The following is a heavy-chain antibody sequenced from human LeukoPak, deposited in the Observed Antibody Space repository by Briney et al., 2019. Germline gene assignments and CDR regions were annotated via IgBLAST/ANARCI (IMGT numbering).Heavy chain of an antibody. J-gene: IGHJ4*02. CDR2: MNPNSGNT. Sequence: ASVKVSCKASGYTFTSYDINWVRQATGQGLEWMGGMNPNSGNTGYAQKFQGRVTMTRNTSISTAYMELSSLRSEDTAVYYCTRPGGSGSYFYYFDYWGQGTLVTVSS. CDR1: GYTFTSYD. CDR3: TRPGGSGSYFYYFDY. D-gene: IGHD3-10*01. V-gene: IGHV1-8*01.